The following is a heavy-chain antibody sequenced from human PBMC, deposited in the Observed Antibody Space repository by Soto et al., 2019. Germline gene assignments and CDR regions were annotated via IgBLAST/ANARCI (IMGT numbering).Heavy chain of an antibody. J-gene: IGHJ6*02. Sequence: SETLSLTCTVSGGSISSGGYYWSWIRQHPGKGLEWIGYIYYSGSTYYNPSLKSRVTISVDTSKNQFSLKLSSVTAADTAVYYCARGGGGLYYYYGMDVWGQGTTVTVSS. CDR1: GGSISSGGYY. CDR2: IYYSGST. V-gene: IGHV4-31*03. D-gene: IGHD2-15*01. CDR3: ARGGGGLYYYYGMDV.